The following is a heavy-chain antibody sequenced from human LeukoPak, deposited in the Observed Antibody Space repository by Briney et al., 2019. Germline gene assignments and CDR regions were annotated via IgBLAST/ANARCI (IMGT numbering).Heavy chain of an antibody. CDR2: IYYSGST. D-gene: IGHD3-16*02. V-gene: IGHV4-39*01. CDR3: ARLRLGELSLFDY. J-gene: IGHJ4*02. CDR1: GGPISSSSYY. Sequence: SETLSLTCTVSGGPISSSSYYWGWVRQPPGKGLEWIGSIYYSGSTYYNPSLKSRVTISVDTSKNQFSLKLSSVTAADTAVYYCARLRLGELSLFDYWGQGTLVTVSS.